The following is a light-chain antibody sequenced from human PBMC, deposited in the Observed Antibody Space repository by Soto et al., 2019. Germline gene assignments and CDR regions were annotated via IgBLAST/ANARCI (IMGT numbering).Light chain of an antibody. CDR1: QSVSSY. V-gene: IGKV1-39*01. CDR2: EAA. Sequence: DIQMTQSPSPLSASVGDRVAITCRTSQSVSSYLNWYQAKPGKAPKLLIYEAASLESGVPSRFSGSRSGTDFTLTISSLLPEDASTSYFQQRYSTPPFTFGPGTRV. J-gene: IGKJ3*01. CDR3: QQRYSTPPFT.